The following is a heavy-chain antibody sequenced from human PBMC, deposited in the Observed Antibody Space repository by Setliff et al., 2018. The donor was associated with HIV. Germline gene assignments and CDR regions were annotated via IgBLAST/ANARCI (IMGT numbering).Heavy chain of an antibody. CDR1: GFSFSSYA. Sequence: RLSCAATGFSFSSYAMNWVRQTPGKGLEWVSGIGGSGGSSYYADSVKGRFTVSRDYSQNTIYLQMSSLRVEDSAVYYCAKSASWDLRGWLHWGQGALVTVSS. CDR3: AKSASWDLRGWLH. J-gene: IGHJ4*02. D-gene: IGHD6-19*01. CDR2: IGGSGGSS. V-gene: IGHV3-23*01.